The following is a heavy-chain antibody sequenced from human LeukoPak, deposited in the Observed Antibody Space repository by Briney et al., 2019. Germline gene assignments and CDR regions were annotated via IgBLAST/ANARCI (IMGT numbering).Heavy chain of an antibody. CDR3: ARGVEPLAANTLAY. J-gene: IGHJ4*02. Sequence: PGGSLRLSCAASGFTFITNAMTWVRQAPGKGLEWVSVLYSDGNTKYADSVQGRFTISRDNSKNTLYLEMNSLSPDDTAVYYCARGVEPLAANTLAYWGQGTLVTVSS. D-gene: IGHD3-16*01. CDR1: GFTFITNA. CDR2: LYSDGNT. V-gene: IGHV3-53*01.